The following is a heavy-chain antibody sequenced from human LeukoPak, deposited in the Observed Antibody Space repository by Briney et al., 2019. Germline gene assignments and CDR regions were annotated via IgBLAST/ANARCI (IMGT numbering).Heavy chain of an antibody. D-gene: IGHD4-17*01. CDR1: GFTFSSYW. CDR3: ARDAYGDYSDY. Sequence: GGSLRLSCAASGFTFSSYWRSWVRQAPGKGLEWVANIKQDGSEKYYVDSVKGRFTISRDNAKNSLYLQMNSLRAEDTAVYYCARDAYGDYSDYWGQGTLVTVSS. CDR2: IKQDGSEK. V-gene: IGHV3-7*01. J-gene: IGHJ4*02.